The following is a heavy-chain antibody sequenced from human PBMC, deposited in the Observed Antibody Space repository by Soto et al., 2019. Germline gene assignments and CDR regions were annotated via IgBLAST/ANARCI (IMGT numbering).Heavy chain of an antibody. J-gene: IGHJ6*04. Sequence: EVQLVESGGGLVQPGESLRLSCAASGFTISSYWMSWVRQAPGKGLEWVANIKQEGSEKYYVDSVKDRFTISRANAKSSLYLQMNSLRAEDTAVYYCARAGGYSSSWTAYYYYGMDVWGKGTTVTVSS. CDR2: IKQEGSEK. D-gene: IGHD6-13*01. V-gene: IGHV3-7*04. CDR1: GFTISSYW. CDR3: ARAGGYSSSWTAYYYYGMDV.